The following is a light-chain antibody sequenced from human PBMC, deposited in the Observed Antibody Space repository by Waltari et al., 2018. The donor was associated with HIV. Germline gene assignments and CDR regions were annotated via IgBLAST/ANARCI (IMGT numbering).Light chain of an antibody. Sequence: QSALTQPASVSGSPGQSITISCTATSSDVGGYNYVSWYKQHPGKAPKVMIYEGSKRPAGVSNRFSGSKSGNTASLTISGLQAEDEADYYCSSYTSSSTVVFGGGTKLTVL. J-gene: IGLJ2*01. CDR2: EGS. CDR3: SSYTSSSTVV. CDR1: SSDVGGYNY. V-gene: IGLV2-14*01.